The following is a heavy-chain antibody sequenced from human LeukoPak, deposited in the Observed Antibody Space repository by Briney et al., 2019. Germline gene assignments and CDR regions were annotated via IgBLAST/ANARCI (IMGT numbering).Heavy chain of an antibody. D-gene: IGHD3-22*01. Sequence: SVKVSCKASGGTFSSYAISWVRQAPGQGLEWMGGIIPIFGTANYAQKFQGRVTITTDESTSTAYMELSSLRSEDTAVYYCARGRYYDSSGPFDYWGQGTLVTVSS. CDR2: IIPIFGTA. CDR3: ARGRYYDSSGPFDY. J-gene: IGHJ4*02. CDR1: GGTFSSYA. V-gene: IGHV1-69*05.